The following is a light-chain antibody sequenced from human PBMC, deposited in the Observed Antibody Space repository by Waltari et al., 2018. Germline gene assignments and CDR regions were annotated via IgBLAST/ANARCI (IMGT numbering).Light chain of an antibody. CDR1: QSISSY. J-gene: IGKJ3*01. V-gene: IGKV1-39*01. CDR3: QQSYSTPPFT. Sequence: DIQMTKSPSSLSASVGDRVTITCRASQSISSYLNWFQQKPGKAPKLLMYASSSLQSGVPARFSGSGSETDFTLTISSLQPEDFATYYCQQSYSTPPFTFGPGTKVDIK. CDR2: ASS.